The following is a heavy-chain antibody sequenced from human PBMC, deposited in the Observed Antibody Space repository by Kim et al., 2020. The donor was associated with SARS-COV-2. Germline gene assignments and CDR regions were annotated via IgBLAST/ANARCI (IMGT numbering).Heavy chain of an antibody. J-gene: IGHJ4*02. CDR2: IYYSGST. Sequence: SETLSLTCTVSGGSISSSSYYWGWIRQPPGKGLEWIGSIYYSGSTYYNPSLKSRVTISVDTSKNQFSLKLSSVTAADTAVYYCARGSGWYLTGGIYFDYWGPGPLVTVSS. D-gene: IGHD6-19*01. CDR1: GGSISSSSYY. V-gene: IGHV4-39*01. CDR3: ARGSGWYLTGGIYFDY.